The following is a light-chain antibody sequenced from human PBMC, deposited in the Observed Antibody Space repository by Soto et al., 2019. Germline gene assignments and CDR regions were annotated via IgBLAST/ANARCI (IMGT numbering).Light chain of an antibody. CDR3: QQYNSYSRT. Sequence: DIQMTQSPSTLSAAVGDRVTITCRASQNIRNWLAWYQQKPGKAPNLLIYKASSLQIGVPSRFSGSGSGTEFTLTISSLQPDDSATYYCQQYNSYSRTFGQGTKVDIK. CDR2: KAS. V-gene: IGKV1-5*03. J-gene: IGKJ1*01. CDR1: QNIRNW.